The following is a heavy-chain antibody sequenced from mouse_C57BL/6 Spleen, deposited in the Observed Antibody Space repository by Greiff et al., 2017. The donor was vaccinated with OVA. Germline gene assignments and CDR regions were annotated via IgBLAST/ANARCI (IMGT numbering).Heavy chain of an antibody. CDR1: GFTFSSYA. Sequence: EVQWVESGGGLVKPGGSLKLSCAASGFTFSSYAMSWVRQTPEKRLEWVATISDGGSYTYYPDNVKGRFTISRDNAKNNLYLQMSHLKSEDTAMYYCARDLGRGWYFDVWGTGTTVTVSS. V-gene: IGHV5-4*01. CDR3: ARDLGRGWYFDV. CDR2: ISDGGSYT. J-gene: IGHJ1*03. D-gene: IGHD4-1*01.